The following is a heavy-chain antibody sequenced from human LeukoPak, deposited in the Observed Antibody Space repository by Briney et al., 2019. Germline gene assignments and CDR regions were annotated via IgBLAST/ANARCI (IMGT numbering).Heavy chain of an antibody. CDR2: IKQDGSDK. CDR1: GFIFSNYW. Sequence: GGSLRLSCAASGFIFSNYWLIWVRQAPGKGLEWVANIKQDGSDKYYVGSVKGRFTISRDNAKNSLYLQMNSLRAEDTAVYYCARNDIALRSTPDYWGQGTLVTVSS. J-gene: IGHJ4*02. D-gene: IGHD2-2*01. V-gene: IGHV3-7*01. CDR3: ARNDIALRSTPDY.